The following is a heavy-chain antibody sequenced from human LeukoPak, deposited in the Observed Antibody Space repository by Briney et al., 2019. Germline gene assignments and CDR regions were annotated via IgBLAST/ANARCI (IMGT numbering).Heavy chain of an antibody. D-gene: IGHD6-25*01. CDR2: INAGNGNT. V-gene: IGHV1-3*01. CDR1: GYTFTSYA. J-gene: IGHJ4*02. Sequence: GASVKVSCKASGYTFTSYAMHWVRQAPGQRLEWMGWINAGNGNTKYSQKFQGRVTITRDTSASTAYMELSSLRSEDTAVYYCARNSLYSSAPQQLDYWGQGTLVTVSS. CDR3: ARNSLYSSAPQQLDY.